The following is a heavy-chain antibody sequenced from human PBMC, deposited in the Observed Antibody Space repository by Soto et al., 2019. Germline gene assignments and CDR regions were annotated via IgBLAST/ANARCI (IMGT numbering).Heavy chain of an antibody. V-gene: IGHV1-46*03. CDR3: ARGGGYYYGSGSQRPNYYYYYMDV. J-gene: IGHJ6*03. CDR1: GYTFTSYY. CDR2: INPSGGST. D-gene: IGHD3-10*01. Sequence: ASVKVCCKASGYTFTSYYMHWVRQAPGQGLEWMGIINPSGGSTSYAQKFQGRVTMTRDTSTSTVYMELSSLRSEDTAVYYCARGGGYYYGSGSQRPNYYYYYMDVWGKGTTVTVS.